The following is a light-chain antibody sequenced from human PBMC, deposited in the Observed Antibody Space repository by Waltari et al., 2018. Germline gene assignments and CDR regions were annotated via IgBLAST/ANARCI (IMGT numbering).Light chain of an antibody. Sequence: GRASQSVSSYLAWYQQKPGQAPRLLIYDASKRATGIPARFTGSGSGTHFTLTISSLEPEDFAVYYCQQRSKWFTFGGGTKVEIK. V-gene: IGKV3-11*01. J-gene: IGKJ4*01. CDR1: QSVSSY. CDR3: QQRSKWFT. CDR2: DAS.